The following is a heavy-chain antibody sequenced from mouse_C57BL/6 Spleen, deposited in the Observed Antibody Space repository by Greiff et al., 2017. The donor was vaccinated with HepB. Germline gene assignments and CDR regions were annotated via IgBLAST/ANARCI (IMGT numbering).Heavy chain of an antibody. CDR2: IHPSDSDT. V-gene: IGHV1-74*01. CDR1: GYTFTSYW. CDR3: AIEEGPNWDEDYAMDY. Sequence: QVQLKQPGAELVKPGASVKVSCKASGYTFTSYWMHWVKQRPGQGLEWIGRIHPSDSDTNYNQKFKGKATLTVDKSSSTADMQLSSLTSEDSAVYYCAIEEGPNWDEDYAMDYWGQGTSVTVSS. D-gene: IGHD4-1*01. J-gene: IGHJ4*01.